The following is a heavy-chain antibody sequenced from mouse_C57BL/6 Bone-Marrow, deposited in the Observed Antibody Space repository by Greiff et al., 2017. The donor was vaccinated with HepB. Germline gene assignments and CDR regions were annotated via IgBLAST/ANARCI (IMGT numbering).Heavy chain of an antibody. CDR2: IYPGSGNT. V-gene: IGHV1-76*01. Sequence: QVQLKESGAELVRPGASVKLSCKASGYTFTDYYINWVKQRPGQGLEWIARIYPGSGNTYYNEKFKGKATLTAEKSSSTAYMQLSSLTSEDSAVYFCARSPYYGSSCDYFDYWGQGTTLTVSS. D-gene: IGHD1-1*01. CDR1: GYTFTDYY. CDR3: ARSPYYGSSCDYFDY. J-gene: IGHJ2*01.